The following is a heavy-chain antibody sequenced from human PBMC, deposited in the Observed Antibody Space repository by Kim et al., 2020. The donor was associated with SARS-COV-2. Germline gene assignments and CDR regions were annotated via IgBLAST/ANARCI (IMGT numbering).Heavy chain of an antibody. CDR1: GFTFSSYW. J-gene: IGHJ4*02. CDR2: IKQDGSEK. D-gene: IGHD3-10*01. V-gene: IGHV3-7*01. Sequence: GGSLRLSCAASGFTFSSYWMSWVRQAPGKGLEWVANIKQDGSEKYYVDSVKGRFTISRDNAKNSLYLQMNSLRAEDTAVYYCASGSGSYYTAQFDYWGQGTLVTVSS. CDR3: ASGSGSYYTAQFDY.